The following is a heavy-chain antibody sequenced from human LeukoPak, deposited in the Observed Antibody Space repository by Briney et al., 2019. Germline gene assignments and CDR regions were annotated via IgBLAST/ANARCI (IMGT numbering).Heavy chain of an antibody. CDR2: IRGGGGST. Sequence: GGSLRLSCAASGFTFSSYAMSWVRQAPGKGLEWVSAIRGGGGSTYYADSVKGRFTISRDNSKNTLYLQMNSLRAEDTAVYYCAKGGDTAMVPREYYYYGMDVWGQGTTVTVSS. CDR1: GFTFSSYA. J-gene: IGHJ6*02. D-gene: IGHD5-18*01. V-gene: IGHV3-23*01. CDR3: AKGGDTAMVPREYYYYGMDV.